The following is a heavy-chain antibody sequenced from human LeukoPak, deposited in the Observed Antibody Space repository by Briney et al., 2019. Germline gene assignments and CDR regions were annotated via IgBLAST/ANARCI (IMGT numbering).Heavy chain of an antibody. Sequence: GGSLRLSCTASGFIFGDYTMVWFRQAPGKGLEWVSVIYSGSSTYYADSVKGRFTISRDNSKNTLYLQMNSLRAEDTAVYYCARSGSYRDPNFDYWGQGTLVTVSS. CDR3: ARSGSYRDPNFDY. CDR1: GFIFGDYT. D-gene: IGHD1-26*01. CDR2: IYSGSST. V-gene: IGHV3-53*01. J-gene: IGHJ4*02.